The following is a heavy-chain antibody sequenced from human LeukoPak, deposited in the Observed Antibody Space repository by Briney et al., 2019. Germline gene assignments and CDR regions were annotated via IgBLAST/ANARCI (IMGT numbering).Heavy chain of an antibody. CDR2: INHSGST. CDR3: ARGGILTGYYPNFDY. Sequence: SETLSLTCAAYGGSFSGYYWSWIRQPPGKGLEWIGEINHSGSTNYNPSLKSRVTISVDTSKNQFSLKLSSVTAADTAVYYCARGGILTGYYPNFDYWGQGTLVTVSS. CDR1: GGSFSGYY. V-gene: IGHV4-34*01. J-gene: IGHJ4*02. D-gene: IGHD3-9*01.